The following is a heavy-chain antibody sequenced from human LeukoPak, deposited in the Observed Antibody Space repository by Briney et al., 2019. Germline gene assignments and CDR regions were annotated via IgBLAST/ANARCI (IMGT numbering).Heavy chain of an antibody. D-gene: IGHD6-13*01. Sequence: GGSLRLSCAASGFTFSDCAMSWVRQAPGRGLEWVSAFSSGGGGTYYADSVKGRFTISKDSSKSTLYLQMNSLRAEDTALYYCATGWYVGNDYWGQGTLVTVSS. J-gene: IGHJ4*02. CDR2: FSSGGGGT. CDR3: ATGWYVGNDY. CDR1: GFTFSDCA. V-gene: IGHV3-23*01.